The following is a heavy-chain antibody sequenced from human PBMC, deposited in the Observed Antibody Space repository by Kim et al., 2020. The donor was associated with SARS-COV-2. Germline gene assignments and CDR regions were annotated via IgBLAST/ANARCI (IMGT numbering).Heavy chain of an antibody. D-gene: IGHD3-22*01. CDR3: ARPYYYDSSGYYFDAVDI. CDR2: IYPGDSDT. CDR1: GYSFTSYW. J-gene: IGHJ3*02. V-gene: IGHV5-51*01. Sequence: GESLKISCKGSGYSFTSYWIGWVRQMPGKGLEWMGIIYPGDSDTRYSPSFQGQVTISADKSISTAYLQWSSLKASDTAMYYCARPYYYDSSGYYFDAVDIWGQGTMVTVSS.